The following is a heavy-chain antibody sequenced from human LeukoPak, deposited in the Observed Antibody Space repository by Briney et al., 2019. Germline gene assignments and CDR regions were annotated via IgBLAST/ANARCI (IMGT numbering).Heavy chain of an antibody. Sequence: PSETLSLTCAVSGESFSAYYWSWIRQPAGKGLEWIGRIYTSGSTNYNASLKSRVSMSVDTSKNQLSLKLSSVTAADTAVFYCARENSGSYREFDYWGQGTLVTVSS. CDR2: IYTSGST. CDR1: GESFSAYY. V-gene: IGHV4-4*07. CDR3: ARENSGSYREFDY. D-gene: IGHD1-26*01. J-gene: IGHJ4*02.